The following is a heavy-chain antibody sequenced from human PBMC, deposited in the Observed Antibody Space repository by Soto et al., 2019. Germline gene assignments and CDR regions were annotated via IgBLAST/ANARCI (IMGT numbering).Heavy chain of an antibody. J-gene: IGHJ4*02. CDR2: IYYSGST. D-gene: IGHD3-22*01. V-gene: IGHV4-31*03. CDR3: ARGSSGYPIDY. Sequence: ASETLSLTCTVSGGSISSGGYYWSWIRQHPGKGLEWIGYIYYSGSTYYNPSLKSRVTISVDTSKNQFSLKLSSVTAADTAVYYCARGSSGYPIDYWAQGTLVTVSS. CDR1: GGSISSGGYY.